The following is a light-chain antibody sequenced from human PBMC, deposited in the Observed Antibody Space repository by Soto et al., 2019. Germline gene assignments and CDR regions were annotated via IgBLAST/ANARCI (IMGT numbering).Light chain of an antibody. CDR1: SSNIGSNT. V-gene: IGLV1-44*01. CDR3: AAWDDSLNGWV. J-gene: IGLJ3*02. Sequence: QSVLTQAPSASGTPGQRVTISCSGSSSNIGSNTVTWYQQVPGTAPKLLIYSNDQRPSGVPDRFSGSKSGTSASLAIAGLQSEDKADYYCAAWDDSLNGWVFGGGTKLTVL. CDR2: SND.